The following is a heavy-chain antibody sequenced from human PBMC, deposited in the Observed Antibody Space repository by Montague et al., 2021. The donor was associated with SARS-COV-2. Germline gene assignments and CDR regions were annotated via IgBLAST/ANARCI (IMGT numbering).Heavy chain of an antibody. V-gene: IGHV4-39*06. D-gene: IGHD5-18*01. CDR3: ARSGLHTTLAGYGKGMDV. J-gene: IGHJ6*02. CDR1: GGSISNSGHY. Sequence: SETLSLICTVTGGSISNSGHYWGWIRQPPGKGLEWIGTIYNSGTTYYNPSLKSRVTISVDTTKNQFPLKLTSVTAAAAAVYYCARSGLHTTLAGYGKGMDVWGQGTTVIVSS. CDR2: IYNSGTT.